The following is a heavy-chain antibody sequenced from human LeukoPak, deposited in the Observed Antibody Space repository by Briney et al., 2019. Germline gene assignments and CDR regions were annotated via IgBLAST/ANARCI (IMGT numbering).Heavy chain of an antibody. J-gene: IGHJ5*02. D-gene: IGHD3-3*02. V-gene: IGHV4-34*01. CDR3: ARGREHSSRRHRFDP. Sequence: SETLSLTCAVYGGSFSGYYWSWIRQPPGKGPEWIGEINHSGSTNYNPSLKSRVTISVDTSKNQFSLKLSSVTAADTAVYYCARGREHSSRRHRFDPWGQGTLVTVSS. CDR2: INHSGST. CDR1: GGSFSGYY.